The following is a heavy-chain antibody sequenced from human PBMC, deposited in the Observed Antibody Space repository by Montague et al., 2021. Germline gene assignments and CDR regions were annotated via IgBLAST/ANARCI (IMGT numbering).Heavy chain of an antibody. Sequence: SLRLSCAASGFTFSSYDMRWVRQATGKGLEWVSAIGTAGDTFYPGSVKGRFTISRENAENSLYLQMNSLRAGDTAVYYCASTGAATAWRAYEIWGLGTMVTVSS. D-gene: IGHD7-27*01. V-gene: IGHV3-13*04. J-gene: IGHJ3*02. CDR3: ASTGAATAWRAYEI. CDR2: IGTAGDT. CDR1: GFTFSSYD.